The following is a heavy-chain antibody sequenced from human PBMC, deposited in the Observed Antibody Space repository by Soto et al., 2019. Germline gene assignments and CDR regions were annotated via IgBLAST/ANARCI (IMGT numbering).Heavy chain of an antibody. D-gene: IGHD3-10*01. Sequence: QLVESGGGVVQPGRSLRLSCAASGFTFSRYGMHWVRQAPGKGLEWVGIVWYDGSKEYYAESVRGRITISRDNSKNTLYLQVHSLRVEDTAVYYCARDRGDYYYMDVWGEGTTVTVSS. J-gene: IGHJ6*03. CDR1: GFTFSRYG. CDR2: VWYDGSKE. V-gene: IGHV3-33*01. CDR3: ARDRGDYYYMDV.